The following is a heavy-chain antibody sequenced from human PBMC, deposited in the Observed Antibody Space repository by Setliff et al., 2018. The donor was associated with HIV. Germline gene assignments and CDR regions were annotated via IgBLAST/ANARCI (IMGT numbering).Heavy chain of an antibody. CDR3: ARNFWNGPPDYYYYGMDV. Sequence: PSETLSLTCTVSGDSISSYYWSWIRQPAGKGLEWIGRIYTSGTPNYNPSLKRRVTMSVDTFKNQFSLKLRSVTAADTAVYYCARNFWNGPPDYYYYGMDVWGQGTTVTVSS. J-gene: IGHJ6*02. V-gene: IGHV4-4*07. D-gene: IGHD3-3*01. CDR2: IYTSGTP. CDR1: GDSISSYY.